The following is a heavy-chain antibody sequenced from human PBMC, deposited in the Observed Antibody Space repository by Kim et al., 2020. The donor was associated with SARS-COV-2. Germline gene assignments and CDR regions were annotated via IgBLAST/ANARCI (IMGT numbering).Heavy chain of an antibody. Sequence: TNAQKFQGRVTMTRDTSTSTVYMELSSLTSEDTAVYYCARAPSENYGMDVWGQGTTVTVSS. CDR3: ARAPSENYGMDV. V-gene: IGHV1-46*01. J-gene: IGHJ6*02.